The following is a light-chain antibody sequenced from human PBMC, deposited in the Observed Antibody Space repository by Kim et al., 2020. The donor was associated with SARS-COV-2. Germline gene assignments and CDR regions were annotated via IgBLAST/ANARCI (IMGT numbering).Light chain of an antibody. CDR2: DIS. Sequence: TMTLSCPGTSSCVDGYNVNPRNQQHPGKAPKLMIDDISNRPSGVSNGFDGCKSGNTASMTISGRQAADGADYYCSSYTSSSTVVFGGGTQLTVL. J-gene: IGLJ2*01. CDR1: SSCVDGYNV. CDR3: SSYTSSSTVV. V-gene: IGLV2-14*03.